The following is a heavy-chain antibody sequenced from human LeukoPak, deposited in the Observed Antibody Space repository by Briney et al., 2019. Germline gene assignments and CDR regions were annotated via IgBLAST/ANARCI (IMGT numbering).Heavy chain of an antibody. J-gene: IGHJ4*02. CDR2: IYYSGST. CDR1: GGSVSSGSYY. Sequence: PSETLSLTCTVSGGSVSSGSYYWSWIRQPPGKGLEWIGYIYYSGSTNYNPSLKSRVTMSVDTSKNQFSLKLSSVTAADTAVYYCARATYYYGSGSYYLDYWGQGTLVTVSS. V-gene: IGHV4-61*01. CDR3: ARATYYYGSGSYYLDY. D-gene: IGHD3-10*01.